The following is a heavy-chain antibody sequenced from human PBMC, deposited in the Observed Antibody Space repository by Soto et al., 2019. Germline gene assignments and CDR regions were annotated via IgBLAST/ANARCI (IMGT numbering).Heavy chain of an antibody. D-gene: IGHD2-15*01. Sequence: SETLSLTCTVSGGSISSYYWRWIRQPPGKGLEWIGYIYYSGSTNYNPSLKSRVTISVDTSKNQFSLKLSSVTAADTAVYYCASSLCSGGSCYSGGTFDYWGQGTLVTVSS. CDR1: GGSISSYY. CDR2: IYYSGST. J-gene: IGHJ4*02. CDR3: ASSLCSGGSCYSGGTFDY. V-gene: IGHV4-59*01.